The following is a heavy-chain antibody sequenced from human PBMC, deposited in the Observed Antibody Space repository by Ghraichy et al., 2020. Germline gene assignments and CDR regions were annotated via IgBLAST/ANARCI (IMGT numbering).Heavy chain of an antibody. CDR3: ARVLGVVITQNYYYYYGMDV. Sequence: GSLRLSCAVYGGSFSGYYWSWIRQPPGKGLEWIGEINHSGSTNYNPSLKSRVTISVDTSKNQFSLKLSSVTAADTAVYYCARVLGVVITQNYYYYYGMDVWGQGTTVTVSS. V-gene: IGHV4-34*01. CDR2: INHSGST. D-gene: IGHD3-3*01. J-gene: IGHJ6*02. CDR1: GGSFSGYY.